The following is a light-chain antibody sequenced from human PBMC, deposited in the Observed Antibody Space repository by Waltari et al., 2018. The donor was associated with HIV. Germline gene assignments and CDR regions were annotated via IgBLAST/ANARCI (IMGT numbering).Light chain of an antibody. CDR1: QYINTF. CDR2: VAS. CDR3: QQSYTAPWT. V-gene: IGKV1-39*01. J-gene: IGKJ1*01. Sequence: DIQMTQSPYSLSASVGDRVTIPCRASQYINTFLNWYQQKPGKAPKLLISVASNLQTGVPSRFTGSGSGTDFTLTLSSLQPEDCATYYCQQSYTAPWTFGQGTKV.